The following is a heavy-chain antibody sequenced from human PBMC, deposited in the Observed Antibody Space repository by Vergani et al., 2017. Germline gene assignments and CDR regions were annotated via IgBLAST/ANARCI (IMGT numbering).Heavy chain of an antibody. Sequence: QAQLVQSGAEVKKPGASVRVSCKASRYPFSRYGISWVRQAPGQAFEWMGWISAYSGEKGYARSLQGRVTMTTDASTNTAYMSLRTPRSDDTAIYYCSRGGFYTSRNDFKFYGLGVWGQGTTVTVTS. CDR3: SRGGFYTSRNDFKFYGLGV. CDR1: RYPFSRYG. V-gene: IGHV1-18*01. J-gene: IGHJ6*02. D-gene: IGHD3-3*01. CDR2: ISAYSGEK.